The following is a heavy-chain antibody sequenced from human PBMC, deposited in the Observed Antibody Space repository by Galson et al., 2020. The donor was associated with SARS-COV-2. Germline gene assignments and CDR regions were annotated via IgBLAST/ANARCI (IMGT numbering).Heavy chain of an antibody. CDR1: GGSISSSSYY. Sequence: SETLSLTCTVSGGSISSSSYYWGWIRQPPGKGLEWIGSIYYSGSTYYNPSLKSRVTISAGTSKNQFSLKLSSVTAADTAVYYCARERPIYYDSSANGAFDIWGQGTMVTVSS. J-gene: IGHJ3*02. CDR2: IYYSGST. CDR3: ARERPIYYDSSANGAFDI. V-gene: IGHV4-39*07. D-gene: IGHD3-22*01.